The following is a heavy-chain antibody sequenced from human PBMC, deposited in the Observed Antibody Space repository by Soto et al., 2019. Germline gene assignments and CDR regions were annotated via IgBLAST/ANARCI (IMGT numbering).Heavy chain of an antibody. CDR1: GASISGFY. Sequence: SETLSLTCTVSGASISGFYWSWIRKSAGKGLEWIGRIYATGTTDYNPSLKSRVMMSVDTSKKQFSLRLRSVTAADTAVYYCVRDGTKTLRDWFDPWGQGSSVTVSS. CDR2: IYATGTT. CDR3: VRDGTKTLRDWFDP. V-gene: IGHV4-4*07. J-gene: IGHJ5*02. D-gene: IGHD1-1*01.